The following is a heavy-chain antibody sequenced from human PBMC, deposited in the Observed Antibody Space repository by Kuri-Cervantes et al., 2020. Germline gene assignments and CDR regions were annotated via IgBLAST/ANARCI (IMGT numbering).Heavy chain of an antibody. CDR3: AKDRDSGSYYEGSGYFQH. Sequence: LSLTCAASGFTFSSYSMNWVRQAPGKGLEWVSSISSSSSYIYYADSVKGRFTISRDNAKNTLYLQMNSLRAEDTAVYYCAKDRDSGSYYEGSGYFQHWGQGTLVTVSS. J-gene: IGHJ1*01. D-gene: IGHD1-26*01. V-gene: IGHV3-21*04. CDR2: ISSSSSYI. CDR1: GFTFSSYS.